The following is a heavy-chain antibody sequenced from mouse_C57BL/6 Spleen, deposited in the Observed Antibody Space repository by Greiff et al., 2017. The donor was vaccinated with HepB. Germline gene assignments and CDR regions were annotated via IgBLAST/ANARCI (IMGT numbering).Heavy chain of an antibody. Sequence: VQRVESGAELVKPGASVKLSCKASGYTFTSYWMHWVKQRPGQGLEWIGYINPSSGYTKYNQKFKDKATMTADKSSSTAYMQLSSLTSEDSAVYYCARYYRGETYFDYWGQGTTLTVSS. CDR2: INPSSGYT. D-gene: IGHD1-1*01. J-gene: IGHJ2*01. CDR1: GYTFTSYW. CDR3: ARYYRGETYFDY. V-gene: IGHV1-7*01.